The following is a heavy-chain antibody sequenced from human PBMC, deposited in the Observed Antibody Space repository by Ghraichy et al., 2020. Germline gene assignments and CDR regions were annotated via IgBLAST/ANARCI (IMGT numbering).Heavy chain of an antibody. CDR3: ARDTEVVVKYSLHYYYYGMDV. D-gene: IGHD3-22*01. J-gene: IGHJ6*02. CDR1: GYTFTSYY. CDR2: INPSGGST. V-gene: IGHV1-46*01. Sequence: ASVKVSCKASGYTFTSYYMHWVRQAPGQGLEWMGIINPSGGSTSYAQKFQGRVTMTRDTSTSTVYMELSSLRSEDTAVYYCARDTEVVVKYSLHYYYYGMDVWGQGTTVTVSS.